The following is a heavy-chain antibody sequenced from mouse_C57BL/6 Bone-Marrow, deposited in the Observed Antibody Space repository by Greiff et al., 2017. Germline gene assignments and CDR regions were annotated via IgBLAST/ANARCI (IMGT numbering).Heavy chain of an antibody. CDR1: GFTFSDYY. CDR2: ISNGGGST. V-gene: IGHV5-12*01. CDR3: AREGRGYYFDY. Sequence: EVMLVESGGGLVQPGGSLKLSCAASGFTFSDYYMYWVRQTPEKRLEWVAYISNGGGSTYYPDTVKGRFTISRDNAKNTLYLQMSRLKSEDTAMYYCAREGRGYYFDYWGQGTTLTVSS. J-gene: IGHJ2*01.